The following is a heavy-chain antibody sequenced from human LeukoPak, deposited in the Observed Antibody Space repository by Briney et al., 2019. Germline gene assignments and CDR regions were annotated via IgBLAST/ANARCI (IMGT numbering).Heavy chain of an antibody. J-gene: IGHJ6*02. Sequence: PGGSLRLSCAASGFTFTTYAMRWVRQASGKGLEWVSSISGSDGNIYYADSVKGRFTISRDNNRNTVDLQMNSLRAEDAAVYYCAKSLAFAATGGGMDVWGQGTTVTVSS. CDR2: ISGSDGNI. D-gene: IGHD2-15*01. CDR3: AKSLAFAATGGGMDV. CDR1: GFTFTTYA. V-gene: IGHV3-23*01.